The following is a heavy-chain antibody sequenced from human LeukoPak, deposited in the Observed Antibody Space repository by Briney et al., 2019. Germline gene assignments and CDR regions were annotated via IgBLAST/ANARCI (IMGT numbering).Heavy chain of an antibody. CDR2: ISGSGGST. D-gene: IGHD2-2*01. J-gene: IGHJ4*02. CDR1: GFTFSSYA. CDR3: ARALVVVPAAMIGY. V-gene: IGHV3-23*01. Sequence: AGGSLRLSCAASGFTFSSYAMSWVRQAPGKGLEWVSAISGSGGSTYYADSVKGRFTISRDNSKNTLYLQMNSLRAEDTAVYYCARALVVVPAAMIGYWGQGTLVTVSS.